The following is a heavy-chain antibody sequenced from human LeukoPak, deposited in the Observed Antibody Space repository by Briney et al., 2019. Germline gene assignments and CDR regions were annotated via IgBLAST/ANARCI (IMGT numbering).Heavy chain of an antibody. CDR2: IYYSGST. J-gene: IGHJ4*02. D-gene: IGHD5-24*01. Sequence: KPSETLSLTCTVSGGSISSSSYYWGWIRQPPGKGLEWIGSIYYSGSTYYNPSLKSRVTISVDTSKNQFSLKLSSVTAADTAVYYCARHPRWLQLLHFDYWGQGTLVIVSS. CDR1: GGSISSSSYY. V-gene: IGHV4-39*01. CDR3: ARHPRWLQLLHFDY.